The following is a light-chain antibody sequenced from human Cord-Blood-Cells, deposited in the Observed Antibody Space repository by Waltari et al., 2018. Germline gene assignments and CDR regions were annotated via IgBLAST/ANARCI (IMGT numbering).Light chain of an antibody. CDR3: QQSYVAPLK. CDR2: TAS. Sequence: DIQITQPPSPLSASVGARFTITCRASQSLTSYLNWYQQTPGTAPNLLIYTASSLQRGVPSRFSGSGSGTDFALTISCLQPGDFATFCCQQSYVAPLKFGHGTKVE. V-gene: IGKV1-39*01. CDR1: QSLTSY. J-gene: IGKJ1*01.